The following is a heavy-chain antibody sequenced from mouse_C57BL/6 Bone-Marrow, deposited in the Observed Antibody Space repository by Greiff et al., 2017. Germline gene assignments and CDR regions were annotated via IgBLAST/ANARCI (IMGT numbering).Heavy chain of an antibody. CDR1: GFSLSTSGMG. CDR3: ARRVGGYYWYFDV. J-gene: IGHJ1*03. D-gene: IGHD2-2*01. V-gene: IGHV8-12*01. Sequence: QVQLKESGPGILQSSQTLSLTCSFSGFSLSTSGMGVSWIRQPSGNGLEWLAHIYWDDDKRYNPSLKSRLTISKATSRNQVFLKITSVDTADTATYYGARRVGGYYWYFDVWGTGTTVTVSS. CDR2: IYWDDDK.